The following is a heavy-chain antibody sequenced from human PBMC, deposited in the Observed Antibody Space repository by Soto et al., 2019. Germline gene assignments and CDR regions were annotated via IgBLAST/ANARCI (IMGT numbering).Heavy chain of an antibody. J-gene: IGHJ4*02. V-gene: IGHV6-1*01. CDR2: TYYRSKWYT. CDR3: ARVVGRSEHDY. CDR1: GDSXSSNSAP. Sequence: SXTXSLTFAISGDSXSSNSAPLNWISQSPSRVLECLVRTYYRSKWYTDYAVSVKGRIIIKPYTSKNHFSLQLNSLTPEATAVYYCARVVGRSEHDYWGQGTLGTVSS.